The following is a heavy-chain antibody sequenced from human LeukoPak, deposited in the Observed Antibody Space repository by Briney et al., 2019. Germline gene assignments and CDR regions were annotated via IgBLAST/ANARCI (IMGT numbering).Heavy chain of an antibody. CDR3: ARVPPYYFDY. J-gene: IGHJ4*02. V-gene: IGHV3-11*01. Sequence: GGSLRLSCAASGITFSDYHMGWIRQAPGKGLEWVSYISRSGNTIYYADSVKGRFTISRDNAKNSLYLQMNSLRAEDTAVYYCARVPPYYFDYWGQGTLVTVSS. CDR2: ISRSGNTI. CDR1: GITFSDYH.